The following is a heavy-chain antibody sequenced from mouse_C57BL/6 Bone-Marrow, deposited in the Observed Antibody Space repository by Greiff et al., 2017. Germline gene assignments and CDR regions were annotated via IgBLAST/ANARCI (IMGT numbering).Heavy chain of an antibody. CDR1: GSNIKDDY. D-gene: IGHD1-1*01. J-gene: IGHJ4*01. V-gene: IGHV14-4*01. Sequence: VQLQQSGAELVRPGASVKLSCTASGSNIKDDYMHWVKQRPEQGLEWIGWIVPENGDTEYASKFQGKATITADTSSNTAYLQLSSLTSEDTAVYYCTTYYVAMDYWGQGTSVTVSS. CDR2: IVPENGDT. CDR3: TTYYVAMDY.